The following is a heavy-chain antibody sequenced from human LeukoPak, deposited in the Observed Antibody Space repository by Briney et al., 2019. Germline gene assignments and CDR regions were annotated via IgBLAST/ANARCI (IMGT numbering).Heavy chain of an antibody. V-gene: IGHV1-18*01. CDR3: ARELGIAVAGSPGYYMDV. CDR1: EYTFTTYA. D-gene: IGHD6-19*01. J-gene: IGHJ6*03. Sequence: GASVKVSCKASEYTFTTYAINWVRQAPGQGLEWMGWINPNSGGTNYAQKLQGRVTMTTDTSTSTAYMELSRLRSDDTAVYYCARELGIAVAGSPGYYMDVWGKGTTVTVSS. CDR2: INPNSGGT.